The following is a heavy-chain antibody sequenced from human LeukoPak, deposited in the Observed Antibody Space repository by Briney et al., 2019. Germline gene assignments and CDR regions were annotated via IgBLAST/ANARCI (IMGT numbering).Heavy chain of an antibody. D-gene: IGHD2-2*01. V-gene: IGHV4-30-4*01. CDR3: ASPHGGCCSSTSCYATGGDDAFDI. J-gene: IGHJ3*02. CDR1: GGSISSGDYS. Sequence: SETLSLTCTVSGGSISSGDYSWSWIRQPPGKGLEWIGYIYYSGSTYYNPSLKIRVTISVDTSKNQFSLKLSSVTSADTAVYYCASPHGGCCSSTSCYATGGDDAFDIWGQGTMVTVSS. CDR2: IYYSGST.